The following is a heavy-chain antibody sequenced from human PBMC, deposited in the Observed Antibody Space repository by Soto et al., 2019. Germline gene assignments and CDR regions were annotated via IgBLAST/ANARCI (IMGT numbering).Heavy chain of an antibody. CDR3: AKLRIVVVPAAKGDAFDI. V-gene: IGHV3-23*01. J-gene: IGHJ3*02. D-gene: IGHD2-2*01. CDR2: ISGSGGST. CDR1: GFTFSSYA. Sequence: PGGSLRLSCAASGFTFSSYAMSWVRQAPGKGLEWVSAISGSGGSTYYADSVKGRFTISRDNSKNTLYLQMNSLRAEDTAVYYCAKLRIVVVPAAKGDAFDIWGQGTMVTVSS.